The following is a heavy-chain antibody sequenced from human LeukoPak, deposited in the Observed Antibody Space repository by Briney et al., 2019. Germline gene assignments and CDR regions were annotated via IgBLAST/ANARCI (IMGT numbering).Heavy chain of an antibody. J-gene: IGHJ3*02. D-gene: IGHD2-21*02. CDR1: GYSISSGYY. CDR3: AKSHGGDWGDHAFDI. CDR2: IYHSGST. V-gene: IGHV4-38-2*02. Sequence: SETLSLTCTVSGYSISSGYYWGWIRQPPGKGLEWIGSIYHSGSTYYNPSLKSRVTISVDTSKNQFSLKLSSVTAADTAVYYCAKSHGGDWGDHAFDIWGQGTMVTVSS.